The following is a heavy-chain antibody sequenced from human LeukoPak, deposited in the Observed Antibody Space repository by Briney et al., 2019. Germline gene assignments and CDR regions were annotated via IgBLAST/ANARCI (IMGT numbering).Heavy chain of an antibody. CDR2: IKQDGSET. CDR3: ARDFWGAYRVDFFDY. J-gene: IGHJ4*02. V-gene: IGHV3-7*01. CDR1: RWIFSKYW. Sequence: GGSLRLSCAASRWIFSKYWMSWVRRAAWKGVAWVANIKQDGSETDYVDSVRGRFTIARDNGKNSLYLQINSLRADDTAVYYCARDFWGAYRVDFFDYWGQGSLVTVSS. D-gene: IGHD3-3*01.